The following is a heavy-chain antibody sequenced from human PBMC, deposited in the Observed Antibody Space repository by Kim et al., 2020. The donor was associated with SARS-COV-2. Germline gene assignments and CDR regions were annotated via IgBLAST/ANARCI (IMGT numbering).Heavy chain of an antibody. CDR1: GFTFSSYS. CDR2: ISSSSTI. V-gene: IGHV3-48*04. Sequence: GGSLRLSCAASGFTFSSYSMNWVRQAPGKGLEWVSYISSSSTIYYADSVKGRFTISRDNAKNSLYLQMNSLRAEDTAVYYCARELIVGATPIDYWGQGTLVTVSS. J-gene: IGHJ4*02. CDR3: ARELIVGATPIDY. D-gene: IGHD1-26*01.